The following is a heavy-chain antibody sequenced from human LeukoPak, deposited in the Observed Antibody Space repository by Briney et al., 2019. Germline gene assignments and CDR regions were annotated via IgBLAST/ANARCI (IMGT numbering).Heavy chain of an antibody. V-gene: IGHV3-21*01. Sequence: GGSLRLSCAASGFTFSAYNMNWVRRTPGKGLEWVSSITTSSSYMFYADSVRGRFTISRDNAENSLYLQMNSLRDEDTAVYYCARETPDSSSWTAFDFWGQGTLVTVSS. CDR2: ITTSSSYM. J-gene: IGHJ4*02. CDR3: ARETPDSSSWTAFDF. D-gene: IGHD6-13*01. CDR1: GFTFSAYN.